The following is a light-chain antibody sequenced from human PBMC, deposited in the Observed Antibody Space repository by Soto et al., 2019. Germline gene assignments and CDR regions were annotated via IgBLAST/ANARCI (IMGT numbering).Light chain of an antibody. J-gene: IGKJ3*01. V-gene: IGKV3-20*01. Sequence: EIVLTQSPDTLSLSPGERATLSCRASQSVSSNYLAWYQQKLGQAPRLLINGASSRATGIPDRFSGSGSGTDFTLTISGLEPEDFAVYYCKQYGSPPFTFGPGTKVDSK. CDR1: QSVSSNY. CDR2: GAS. CDR3: KQYGSPPFT.